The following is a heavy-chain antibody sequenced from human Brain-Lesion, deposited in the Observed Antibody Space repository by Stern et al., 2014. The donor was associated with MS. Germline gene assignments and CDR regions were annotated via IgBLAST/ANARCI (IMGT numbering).Heavy chain of an antibody. Sequence: QMQLVESGGGVVQPGRSLRLSCAASGFTFTNYGMHWVRQAPGKGLEWVAVISYDGSDKYYADSVKGRFTISRDNSKNTLYLNLHSLRGEDTAMYYCANSLGTYSRCGGDCYSRADYWGQGTLVTVFS. J-gene: IGHJ4*02. D-gene: IGHD2-21*02. CDR3: ANSLGTYSRCGGDCYSRADY. CDR1: GFTFTNYG. CDR2: ISYDGSDK. V-gene: IGHV3-30*18.